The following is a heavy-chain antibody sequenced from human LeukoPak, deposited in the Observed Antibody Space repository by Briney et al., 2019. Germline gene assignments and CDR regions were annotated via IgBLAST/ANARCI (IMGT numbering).Heavy chain of an antibody. CDR3: ARGGYQPLGFDP. D-gene: IGHD2-2*01. J-gene: IGHJ5*02. V-gene: IGHV1-69*04. CDR1: GGTFSSYA. CDR2: IIPILGIA. Sequence: SVKVSCKASGGTFSSYAISWVRQAPGQGLEWMGRIIPILGIANYAQKFQGGVTITADKSTSTAYMELSSLRSEDTAVYYCARGGYQPLGFDPWGQGTLVTVSS.